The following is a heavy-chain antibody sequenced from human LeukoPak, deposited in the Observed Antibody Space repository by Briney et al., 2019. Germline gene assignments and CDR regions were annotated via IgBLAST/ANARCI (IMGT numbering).Heavy chain of an antibody. Sequence: GGSLRLSCAASGFTFSTHSMDWVRQAPGKGLEWVSSITDTSHIYDAYSVKGRFTISRDNTKNSLYLQMNSLRAEDTAVYFCARSQGGYSYGKIDYWGQGTLVTDSS. J-gene: IGHJ4*02. CDR2: ITDTSHI. CDR3: ARSQGGYSYGKIDY. CDR1: GFTFSTHS. D-gene: IGHD5-18*01. V-gene: IGHV3-69-1*02.